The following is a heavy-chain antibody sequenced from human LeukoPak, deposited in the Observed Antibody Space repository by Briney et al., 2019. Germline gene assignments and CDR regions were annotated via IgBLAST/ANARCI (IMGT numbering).Heavy chain of an antibody. Sequence: GGSLRLSCAASGFTFTTYAMTWVRQAPGKGLEWVSGISGDGASTYYTDSVKGRFTISRHNSKNTLDLQMNSLRAGDTAVYFCAKVFGSYDAFDIWGQGTMVTVSS. CDR1: GFTFTTYA. CDR2: ISGDGAST. D-gene: IGHD3-10*01. V-gene: IGHV3-23*01. CDR3: AKVFGSYDAFDI. J-gene: IGHJ3*02.